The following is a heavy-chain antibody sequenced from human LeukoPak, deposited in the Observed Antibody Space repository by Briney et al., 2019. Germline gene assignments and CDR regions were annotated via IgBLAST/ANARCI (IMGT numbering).Heavy chain of an antibody. CDR3: AKCVDGYNYYFDY. CDR2: FDPEDGET. V-gene: IGHV1-24*01. Sequence: ASVKVSCKVSGYTLTELSMHWVRQAPGKGLEWIGGFDPEDGETIYAQKFQGRVTMTEDTSTDTAYMELSSLRSEDTAIYYCAKCVDGYNYYFDYWGQGTLVPVSS. D-gene: IGHD5-24*01. CDR1: GYTLTELS. J-gene: IGHJ4*02.